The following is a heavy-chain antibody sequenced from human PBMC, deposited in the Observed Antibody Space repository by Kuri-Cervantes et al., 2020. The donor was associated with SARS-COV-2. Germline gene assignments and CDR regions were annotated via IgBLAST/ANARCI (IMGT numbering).Heavy chain of an antibody. D-gene: IGHD1-14*01. CDR3: AREKPSVNAFDI. J-gene: IGHJ3*02. Sequence: ASVKVSCKASGYTFTGYYMHWVRQAPGQGLEWMGWINPNSGGTNYAQKFQGRVTMTRDTSINTAYVELSRLRGDDTALYYCAREKPSVNAFDIWGRGTVVTVSS. CDR2: INPNSGGT. CDR1: GYTFTGYY. V-gene: IGHV1-2*02.